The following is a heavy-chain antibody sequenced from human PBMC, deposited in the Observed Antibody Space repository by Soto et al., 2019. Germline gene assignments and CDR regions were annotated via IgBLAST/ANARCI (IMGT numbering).Heavy chain of an antibody. Sequence: SETLSLTCTVSGGSISSGDYYWSWIRQPPGKGLGWIGSIYYSGSTYYNPSLKSRVTISVDTSKNQFSLKLSSVTAADTAVYYCARGSYYYESSGFYRYWGQGTLVTVSS. CDR3: ARGSYYYESSGFYRY. V-gene: IGHV4-30-4*01. CDR2: IYYSGST. J-gene: IGHJ4*02. CDR1: GGSISSGDYY. D-gene: IGHD3-22*01.